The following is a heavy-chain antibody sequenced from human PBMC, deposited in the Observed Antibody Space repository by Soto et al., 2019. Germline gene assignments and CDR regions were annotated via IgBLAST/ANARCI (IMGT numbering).Heavy chain of an antibody. V-gene: IGHV4-30-4*01. Sequence: HVQLQASGPGPVTPSQTLSLSCTVSGVSLTSGSYYWTWVRQSPGQGLEWLGSRYYSGNTYYNPSLNGRATVSVDTANNQYSVKLTSVTAAHTAGYYGARGGYDTRGQIFTGWGPDRGGQGTLVT. CDR2: RYYSGNT. J-gene: IGHJ5*02. CDR1: GVSLTSGSYY. D-gene: IGHD3-22*01. CDR3: ARGGYDTRGQIFTGWGPDR.